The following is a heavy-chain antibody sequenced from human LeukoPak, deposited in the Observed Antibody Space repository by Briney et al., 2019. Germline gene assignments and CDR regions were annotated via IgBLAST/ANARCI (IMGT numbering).Heavy chain of an antibody. V-gene: IGHV1-24*01. J-gene: IGHJ4*02. Sequence: ASVTVSFTVSGYTLTELSMHWMRQAPGKGLEWMGGFDPEDGETIYAQKFQGRVTMTEDTSTDTAYMELSSLRSEDTAVYYCARGTRYDFWSGYPPIFDYWGQGTLVTVSS. D-gene: IGHD3-3*01. CDR2: FDPEDGET. CDR1: GYTLTELS. CDR3: ARGTRYDFWSGYPPIFDY.